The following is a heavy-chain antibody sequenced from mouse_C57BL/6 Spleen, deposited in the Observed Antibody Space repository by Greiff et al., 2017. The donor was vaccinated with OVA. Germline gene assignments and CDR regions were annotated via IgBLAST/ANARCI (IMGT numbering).Heavy chain of an antibody. CDR1: GYTFTSYW. Sequence: QVQLKQSGAELVRPGSSVKLSCKASGYTFTSYWMHWVKQRPIQGLEWIGNIDPSDSETHYNQKFKDKATLTVDKSSSTAYMQLSSLTSEDSAVYYCARDYYGSSSHWYFDVWGTGTTVTVSS. D-gene: IGHD1-1*01. J-gene: IGHJ1*03. CDR3: ARDYYGSSSHWYFDV. V-gene: IGHV1-52*01. CDR2: IDPSDSET.